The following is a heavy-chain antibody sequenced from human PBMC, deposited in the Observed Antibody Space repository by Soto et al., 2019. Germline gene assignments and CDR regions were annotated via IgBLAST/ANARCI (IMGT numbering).Heavy chain of an antibody. Sequence: EVQLVESGGGLVQPGGSLRLSCAASGFTFSSYWMHWVRQAPGKGLVWVSRINSDGSSTSYADSVKGRFTISRDNAKKTLYLQMNSLRAEDTAVYYCARGVDCSGGSCSDYGMDVWGQGTTVTVSS. D-gene: IGHD2-15*01. CDR1: GFTFSSYW. CDR2: INSDGSST. J-gene: IGHJ6*02. V-gene: IGHV3-74*01. CDR3: ARGVDCSGGSCSDYGMDV.